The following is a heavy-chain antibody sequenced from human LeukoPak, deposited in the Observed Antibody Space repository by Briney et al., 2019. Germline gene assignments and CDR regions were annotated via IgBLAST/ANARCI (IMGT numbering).Heavy chain of an antibody. D-gene: IGHD1-26*01. CDR1: GGSINNGDYY. J-gene: IGHJ4*02. Sequence: SETLSLTCTVSGGSINNGDYYWGWIRQPPGKGLEWIGSIYYSGSTYYNPSLKSRVTISVDTSKNQFSLKLSSVTAADTAVYYCARRAVVGATFFDYWGQGTLVTVSS. CDR2: IYYSGST. V-gene: IGHV4-39*07. CDR3: ARRAVVGATFFDY.